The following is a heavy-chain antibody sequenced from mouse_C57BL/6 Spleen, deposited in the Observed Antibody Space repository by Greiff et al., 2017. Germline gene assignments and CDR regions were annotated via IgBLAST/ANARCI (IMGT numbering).Heavy chain of an antibody. CDR1: GYTFTNYW. V-gene: IGHV1-63*01. CDR2: IYPGGGYT. J-gene: IGHJ2*01. Sequence: QVQLQQSGAELVRPGTSVKMSCKASGYTFTNYWIGWAKQRPGHGLEWIGDIYPGGGYTNYNEKFKGKATLTADKSSSTAYMQFSSLTSEDSAIYYCARIWYYGSSHYFDYWGQGTTLTVSS. D-gene: IGHD1-1*01. CDR3: ARIWYYGSSHYFDY.